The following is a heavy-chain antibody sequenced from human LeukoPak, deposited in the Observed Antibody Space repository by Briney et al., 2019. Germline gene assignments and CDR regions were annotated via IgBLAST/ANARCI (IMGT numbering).Heavy chain of an antibody. J-gene: IGHJ4*02. D-gene: IGHD4-23*01. CDR3: ARDAPARVVSIQPVD. Sequence: PGRSLRLSCAASGFTFSRFAMHWVRQAPGKGLEWVAIISYDGDDKYYADSVKGRFTISRDNSKNTLYLQMSSLRADDTAVYYCARDAPARVVSIQPVDWGQGTLVTVSS. V-gene: IGHV3-30-3*01. CDR1: GFTFSRFA. CDR2: ISYDGDDK.